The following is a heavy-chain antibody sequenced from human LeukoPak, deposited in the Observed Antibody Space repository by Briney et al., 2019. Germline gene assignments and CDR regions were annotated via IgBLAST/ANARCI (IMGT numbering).Heavy chain of an antibody. CDR2: INPNSGGT. D-gene: IGHD6-19*01. CDR1: GYTFTGYY. V-gene: IGHV1-2*02. J-gene: IGHJ4*02. CDR3: ARVVYSSGWYSTYYFDY. Sequence: ASVKVSCKASGYTFTGYYMHWMRQAPGQGLEWMGWINPNSGGTNYAQKFQGRVTMTRDTSISTAYMELSRLRSDDTAVYYCARVVYSSGWYSTYYFDYWGQGTLVTVSS.